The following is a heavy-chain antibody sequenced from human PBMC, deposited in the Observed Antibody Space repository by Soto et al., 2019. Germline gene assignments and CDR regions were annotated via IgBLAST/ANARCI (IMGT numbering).Heavy chain of an antibody. Sequence: GGSLRLSCAASGFTFSSYSMNWVRQAPGKGLEWVSSISSSSSYIYYADSVKGRFTISRDNAKNSLYLQMNSLRAEDTAVYYCARDVGGTRGAGGTQPVPRPQEFPPEKPFDYWGQGTLVTVSS. CDR3: ARDVGGTRGAGGTQPVPRPQEFPPEKPFDY. J-gene: IGHJ4*02. D-gene: IGHD3-16*01. CDR2: ISSSSSYI. CDR1: GFTFSSYS. V-gene: IGHV3-21*01.